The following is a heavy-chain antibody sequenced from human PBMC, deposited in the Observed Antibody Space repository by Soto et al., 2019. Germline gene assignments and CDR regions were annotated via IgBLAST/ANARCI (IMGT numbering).Heavy chain of an antibody. CDR3: SRETYYYDSSGRYNWFDP. D-gene: IGHD3-22*01. CDR2: IYTSGST. Sequence: QVQLQESGPGLVKTSETLSLTCTVSGGSISSYYWSWIRQPAGKGLEWIGRIYTSGSTNYNPSLKSRVTMSVDTSKNQFSLKLSSVTAADTAVYYCSRETYYYDSSGRYNWFDPWGQGTLVTVSS. CDR1: GGSISSYY. V-gene: IGHV4-4*07. J-gene: IGHJ5*02.